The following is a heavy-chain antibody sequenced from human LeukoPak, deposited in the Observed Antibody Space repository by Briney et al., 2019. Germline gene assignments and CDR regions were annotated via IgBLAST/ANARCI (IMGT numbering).Heavy chain of an antibody. CDR1: GGSISSYY. Sequence: PSETLSLTCTVSGGSISSYYWSWIRQPPGKGLEWIGYIYYSGSTNYNPSLKSRVTISVDTSKNQFSLKLGSVTAADTAVYYCAITGLAEGSTEYFQHWGQGTPVTVSS. CDR2: IYYSGST. J-gene: IGHJ1*01. CDR3: AITGLAEGSTEYFQH. D-gene: IGHD1-14*01. V-gene: IGHV4-59*08.